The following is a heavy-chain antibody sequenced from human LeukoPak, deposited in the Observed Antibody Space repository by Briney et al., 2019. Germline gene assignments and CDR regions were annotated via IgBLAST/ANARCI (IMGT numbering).Heavy chain of an antibody. CDR3: ARGGYESTVAYTLDH. CDR2: MSSSSSTT. Sequence: GRSLRLSCAASGLKISYHIMNWVRQARGKGREWVSSMSSSSSTTSYADSVKGRFAISRDNAENSVFLQMNSLRPEDTGVYYCARGGYESTVAYTLDHWGQGTRVTVSS. V-gene: IGHV3-48*04. D-gene: IGHD6-19*01. J-gene: IGHJ4*02. CDR1: GLKISYHI.